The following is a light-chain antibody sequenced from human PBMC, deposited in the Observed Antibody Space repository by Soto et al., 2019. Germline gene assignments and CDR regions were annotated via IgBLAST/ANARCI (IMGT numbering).Light chain of an antibody. CDR1: SSNIGSNT. Sequence: QPVLTQPPSASGTPGQRVTISCSGSSSNIGSNTVNWYQQLPGTAPKLLIYSNNQRPSGVPDRFSGSKSGTSASLAISGLQSEAEAAYYCAAWDDSLNGYVFGTGTKLTVL. CDR2: SNN. J-gene: IGLJ1*01. V-gene: IGLV1-44*01. CDR3: AAWDDSLNGYV.